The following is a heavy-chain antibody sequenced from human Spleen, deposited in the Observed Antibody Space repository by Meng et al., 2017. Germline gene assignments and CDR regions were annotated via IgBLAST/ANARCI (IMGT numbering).Heavy chain of an antibody. V-gene: IGHV3-74*01. CDR1: GITFSGHW. CDR3: TNDRLNH. CDR2: INTDGSTT. J-gene: IGHJ1*01. D-gene: IGHD1-1*01. Sequence: VEVLGVGGGLVWPGGSLTLYCAASGITFSGHWMHWVRQAPGKGLVWVSRINTDGSTTTYADSVKGRFSISRDNAKNTLYLQMNSLRAEDTAVYYCTNDRLNHWGQGTLVTVSS.